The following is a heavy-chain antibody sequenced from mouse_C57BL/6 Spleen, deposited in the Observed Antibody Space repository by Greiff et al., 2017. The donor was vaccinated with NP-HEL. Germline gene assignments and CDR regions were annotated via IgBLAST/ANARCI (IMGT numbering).Heavy chain of an antibody. CDR2: ISSGSSTI. Sequence: EVQRVESGGGLVKPGGSLKLSCAASGFTFSDYGMHWVRQAPEKGLEWVAYISSGSSTIYYADTVKGRFTISRDNAKNTLFLQMTSLRSEDTAMYYCARDYGSTWFAYWGQGTLVTVSA. V-gene: IGHV5-17*01. CDR1: GFTFSDYG. CDR3: ARDYGSTWFAY. D-gene: IGHD1-1*01. J-gene: IGHJ3*01.